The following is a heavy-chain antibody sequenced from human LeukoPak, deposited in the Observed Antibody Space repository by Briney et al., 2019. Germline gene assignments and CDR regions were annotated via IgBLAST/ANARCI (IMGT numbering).Heavy chain of an antibody. CDR1: GFTFSGYA. CDR2: ISGSGGST. J-gene: IGHJ6*03. Sequence: PWGPLRLSCAASGFTFSGYAGSWVRQAPGKGLEWVSAISGSGGSTYYADSVKGRFTISRDNSKNTLYLQMNSLRAEDTAMYYCAKDPGGYRYGKATYCYFYMDVWGKGTTVTVSS. V-gene: IGHV3-23*01. CDR3: AKDPGGYRYGKATYCYFYMDV. D-gene: IGHD5-18*01.